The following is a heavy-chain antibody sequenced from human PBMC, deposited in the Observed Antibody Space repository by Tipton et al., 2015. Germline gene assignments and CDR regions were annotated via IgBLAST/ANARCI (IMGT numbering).Heavy chain of an antibody. CDR3: ARESQAAAGSWIFYYGFNA. Sequence: TLSLTCTVSGGSISNYYWNWVRQPAGKGLEWIGRLYTSGSIAYNPSLGSRVTMSMDTSKNRFSLHLTSVTPDDTAIYYCARESQAAAGSWIFYYGFNAWGQGTTVTVSS. CDR1: GGSISNYY. J-gene: IGHJ6*02. V-gene: IGHV4-4*07. D-gene: IGHD6-25*01. CDR2: LYTSGSI.